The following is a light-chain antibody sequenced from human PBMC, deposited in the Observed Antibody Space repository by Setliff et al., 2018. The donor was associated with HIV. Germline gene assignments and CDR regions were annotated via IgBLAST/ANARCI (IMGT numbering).Light chain of an antibody. V-gene: IGLV2-23*01. CDR2: QAT. J-gene: IGLJ1*01. CDR3: CSNTGSNTFV. CDR1: SNDVGRYDL. Sequence: QSVLTQPASVSGSPGQSITISCTGTSNDVGRYDLVSWYQQHPARAPKLIIYQATRRPSGVSNRFSGFKSGNVASLTISGLQAEDEADYYCCSNTGSNTFVFGTGTKVT.